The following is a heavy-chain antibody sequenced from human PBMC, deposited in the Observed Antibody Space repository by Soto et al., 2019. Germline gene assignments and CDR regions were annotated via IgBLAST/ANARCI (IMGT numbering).Heavy chain of an antibody. CDR1: GGSFSGYY. D-gene: IGHD2-2*01. J-gene: IGHJ6*03. CDR2: INHSGST. CDR3: ARGKKDIVVVPAAMAGKSYYYMDV. V-gene: IGHV4-34*01. Sequence: SETLSLTCAVYGGSFSGYYWSWIRQPPGKGLEWIGEINHSGSTNYNPSLKSRVTISVDTSKNQFSLKLSSVTAADTAVYYCARGKKDIVVVPAAMAGKSYYYMDVWGKGTTVTVSS.